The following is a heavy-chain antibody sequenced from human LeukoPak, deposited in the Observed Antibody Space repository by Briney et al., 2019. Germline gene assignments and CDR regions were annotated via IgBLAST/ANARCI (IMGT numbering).Heavy chain of an antibody. Sequence: PSETLSLTCTVSGGSISSGSYYWSWIRQPAGKGLEWIGRIYTSGSTNYNPSLKSRVTISVDTSKNQFSLKLSSVTAADTAVYYCARVRLDIYYDSSGYYQIRPFDYWGQGTLVTVSS. CDR3: ARVRLDIYYDSSGYYQIRPFDY. CDR1: GGSISSGSYY. D-gene: IGHD3-22*01. V-gene: IGHV4-61*02. CDR2: IYTSGST. J-gene: IGHJ4*02.